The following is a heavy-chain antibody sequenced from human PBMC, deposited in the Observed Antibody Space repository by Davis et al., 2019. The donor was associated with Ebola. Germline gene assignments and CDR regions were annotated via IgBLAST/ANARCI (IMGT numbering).Heavy chain of an antibody. CDR1: GYTLTELS. CDR2: FDPENAEA. J-gene: IGHJ3*01. CDR3: AAGGRGGGFDV. D-gene: IGHD3-16*01. V-gene: IGHV1-24*01. Sequence: ASVKVSYKVSGYTLTELSIHWVRQAPGKGLEWLGNFDPENAEAIYADKFEGRVIMTADTSSDTAYVILSSLRSEDSAVYYCAAGGRGGGFDVWGQGTMVTVS.